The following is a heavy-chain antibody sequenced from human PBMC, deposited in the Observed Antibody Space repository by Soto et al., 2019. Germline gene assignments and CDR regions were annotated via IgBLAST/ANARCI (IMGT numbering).Heavy chain of an antibody. CDR1: GGSFTSYI. J-gene: IGHJ6*03. Sequence: QVELVQSGAEVKKPGSSVKVSCEASGGSFTSYIFTWVRQAPGQGLEWMGRVIPIQGTANYALKFQDRVTITADKSTNTVYMELRILRPEDTALYYCAKSLVFVDNAYMDVWGKGTTVTVSS. V-gene: IGHV1-69*08. CDR2: VIPIQGTA. CDR3: AKSLVFVDNAYMDV. D-gene: IGHD2-21*01.